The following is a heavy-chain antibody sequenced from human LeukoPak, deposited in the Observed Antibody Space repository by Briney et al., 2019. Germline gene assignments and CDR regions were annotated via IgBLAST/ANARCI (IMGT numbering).Heavy chain of an antibody. CDR1: GGSISSYY. Sequence: SETLSLTCTVSGGSISSYYWGWIRQPPGKGLEWIGSIYYSGSTYYNPSLKSRVTISVDTSKNQFSLKLSSVTAADTAVYYCARELITGTGDGFDYWGQGTLVTVSS. CDR3: ARELITGTGDGFDY. J-gene: IGHJ4*02. D-gene: IGHD1-20*01. V-gene: IGHV4-39*02. CDR2: IYYSGST.